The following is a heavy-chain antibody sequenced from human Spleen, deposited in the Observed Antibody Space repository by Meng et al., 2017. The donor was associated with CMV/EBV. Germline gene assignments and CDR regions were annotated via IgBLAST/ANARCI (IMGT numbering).Heavy chain of an antibody. V-gene: IGHV3-9*01. D-gene: IGHD6-6*01. J-gene: IGHJ4*02. Sequence: GGSLRLSCAASGFTFDDYAMHWVRQAPGKGLEWVSGISWNSGSIGYADSVKGRFTISRDNAKNSLYLQMNSLRAEDTAVYYCAREDSYYFDYWGQGTLVTVSS. CDR3: AREDSYYFDY. CDR1: GFTFDDYA. CDR2: ISWNSGSI.